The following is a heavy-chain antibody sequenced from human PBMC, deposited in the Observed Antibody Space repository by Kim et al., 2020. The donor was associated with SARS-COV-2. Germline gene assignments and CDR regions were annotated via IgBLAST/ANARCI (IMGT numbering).Heavy chain of an antibody. J-gene: IGHJ2*01. D-gene: IGHD4-17*01. Sequence: SQTLSLTCTVSGGSISSYYWSWIRQPPGKGLEWIGYIYYSGSTNYNPSLKSRVTISVDTSKNQFSLKLSSVTAADTAVYYCARDREDYGDYPYWYFDLWAVAPWSLSPQ. CDR2: IYYSGST. CDR3: ARDREDYGDYPYWYFDL. CDR1: GGSISSYY. V-gene: IGHV4-59*01.